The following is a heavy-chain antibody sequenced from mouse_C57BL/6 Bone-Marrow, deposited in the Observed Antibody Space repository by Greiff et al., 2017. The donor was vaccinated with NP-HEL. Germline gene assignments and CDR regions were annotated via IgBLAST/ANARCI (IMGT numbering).Heavy chain of an antibody. Sequence: VQLQQSDAELVKPGASVKISCKVSGYTFTDHTIHWMKQRPVQGLEWIGYIYPRDGSTKYNEKFKGKATLTADKSSSTAYMQLNSLTSEDSAVYFCAIRAYYYGSSYLYYFDYWGQGTTLTVSS. J-gene: IGHJ2*01. CDR3: AIRAYYYGSSYLYYFDY. CDR1: GYTFTDHT. CDR2: IYPRDGST. V-gene: IGHV1-78*01. D-gene: IGHD1-1*01.